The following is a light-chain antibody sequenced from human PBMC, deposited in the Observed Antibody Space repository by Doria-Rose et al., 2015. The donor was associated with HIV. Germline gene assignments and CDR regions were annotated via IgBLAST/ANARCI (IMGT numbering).Light chain of an antibody. CDR3: QHFHSYPHGT. J-gene: IGKJ5*01. Sequence: IRLTQSPSSLSASVGDRVTITCRASQGIISSLAWYQHKPGRPPKLLIFADSKSASGAPSRFTGSGSGTDFTLTINNLQPEDFATYYCQHFHSYPHGTFGQGTRLEI. V-gene: IGKV1-13*02. CDR1: QGIISS. CDR2: ADS.